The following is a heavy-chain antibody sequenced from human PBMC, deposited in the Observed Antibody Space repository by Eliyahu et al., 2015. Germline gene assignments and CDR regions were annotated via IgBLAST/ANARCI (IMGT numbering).Heavy chain of an antibody. CDR1: GFXFXGSA. CDR2: IRSKANSYAT. Sequence: EVQLVESGGGLVQPGGSLKLSCAASGFXFXGSAXHWVRQASGKGXEWVGRIRSKANSYATAYAASVKGRFTISRDDSKNTAYLQMNSLKTEDTAVYYCTRATRRRDGYNLPFDYWGQGTLVTVSS. CDR3: TRATRRRDGYNLPFDY. D-gene: IGHD5-24*01. V-gene: IGHV3-73*01. J-gene: IGHJ4*02.